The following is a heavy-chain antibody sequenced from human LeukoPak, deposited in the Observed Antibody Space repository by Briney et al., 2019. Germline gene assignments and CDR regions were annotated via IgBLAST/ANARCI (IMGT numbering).Heavy chain of an antibody. V-gene: IGHV3-23*01. CDR1: GFTFSSYA. D-gene: IGHD5-18*01. Sequence: SGGSLRLSCAASGFTFSSYAMSWVRQAPGKGLEWVSAISGSGGSTYYADSVQGRFTISRDNSENTLYLQMNSLRAEDTAVYYCAREVGYGDVFVEHLDVWGKGPRSPSPQ. CDR2: ISGSGGST. CDR3: AREVGYGDVFVEHLDV. J-gene: IGHJ6*04.